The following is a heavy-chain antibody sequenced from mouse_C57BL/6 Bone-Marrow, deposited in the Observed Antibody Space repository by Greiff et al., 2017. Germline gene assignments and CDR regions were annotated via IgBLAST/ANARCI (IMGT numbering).Heavy chain of an antibody. D-gene: IGHD1-1*01. J-gene: IGHJ1*03. Sequence: VKLQQSGAELVKPGASVKISCKASGYAFSSYWMNWVKQRPGKGLEWIGQIYPGDGDTNYNGKFKGKATLTADKSSSTAYMQLSSLTSEDSAVYFCARSGDYYGSSAGYFDVWGTGTTVTVSS. CDR1: GYAFSSYW. CDR2: IYPGDGDT. V-gene: IGHV1-80*01. CDR3: ARSGDYYGSSAGYFDV.